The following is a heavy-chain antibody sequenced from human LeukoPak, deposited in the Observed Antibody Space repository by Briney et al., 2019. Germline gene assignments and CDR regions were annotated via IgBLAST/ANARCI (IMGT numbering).Heavy chain of an antibody. D-gene: IGHD5-18*01. CDR2: IKKDGSEK. V-gene: IGHV3-7*01. J-gene: IGHJ4*02. CDR1: GFTFSSYG. CDR3: ARHLSGITGYTYGRGIDY. Sequence: PGGSLRLSCAASGFTFSSYGMSWVRQAPGKGLGWVANIKKDGSEKYYVDSVKGRFTISRDNAKTSLYLQMNSLRAEDTAVYYCARHLSGITGYTYGRGIDYWGQGTLVTVSS.